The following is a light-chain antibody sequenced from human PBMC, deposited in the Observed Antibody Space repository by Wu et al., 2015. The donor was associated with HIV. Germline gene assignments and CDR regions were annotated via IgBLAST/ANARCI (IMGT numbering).Light chain of an antibody. V-gene: IGKV3-15*01. CDR1: QTVSTS. J-gene: IGKJ5*01. CDR2: AAS. Sequence: EIVLTQTPGTLSLSPGDRATLSCRASQTVSTSLAWYHQKPGQAPRLLIYAASTRASGVPETFSGSGSGTEFTLTISSLRSEDFGVYYCQQYDRWPLTFGQGTRLEI. CDR3: QQYDRWPLT.